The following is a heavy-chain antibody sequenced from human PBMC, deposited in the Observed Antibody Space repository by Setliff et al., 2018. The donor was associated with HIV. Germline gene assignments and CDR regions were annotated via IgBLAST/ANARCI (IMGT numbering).Heavy chain of an antibody. D-gene: IGHD5-12*01. Sequence: RASVKVSCKSSGDTFSSYTITWVRQAPGQGLEWMGGIIPSLGTANYAQRFQGRVTFTADESTSTVYMELSSLRSEDTAMYYCARDAGYSGYAWNYWGQGTLVTVSS. CDR1: GDTFSSYT. CDR3: ARDAGYSGYAWNY. V-gene: IGHV1-69*13. J-gene: IGHJ4*02. CDR2: IIPSLGTA.